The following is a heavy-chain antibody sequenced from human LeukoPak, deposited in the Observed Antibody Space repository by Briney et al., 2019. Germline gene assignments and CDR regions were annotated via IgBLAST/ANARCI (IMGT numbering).Heavy chain of an antibody. Sequence: PSETLSLTCTVSGGSISSSSYYWGWIRQPPGKGLEWIGSIYYSGSTYYNPSLKSRVTISVDTSKNQFSLKLSSVTAADTAVYYCAREAGLFDYWGQGTLVTVSS. D-gene: IGHD6-13*01. V-gene: IGHV4-39*07. CDR2: IYYSGST. CDR1: GGSISSSSYY. J-gene: IGHJ4*02. CDR3: AREAGLFDY.